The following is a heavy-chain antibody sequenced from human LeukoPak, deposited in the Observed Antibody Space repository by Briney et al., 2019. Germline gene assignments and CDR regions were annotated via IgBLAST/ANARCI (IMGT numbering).Heavy chain of an antibody. J-gene: IGHJ5*02. CDR3: ARAPYYYDSSGYYLGFDP. CDR2: IYYSGST. V-gene: IGHV4-30-4*01. D-gene: IGHD3-22*01. CDR1: GGSISSGDYY. Sequence: PSETLSLTCTVSGGSISSGDYYWSWIRQPPGKGLEWIGYIYYSGSTYYNPSLKSRVTISVDTSKNQFSLKLSSVTAADTAVYYCARAPYYYDSSGYYLGFDPWGQGTLVTVSS.